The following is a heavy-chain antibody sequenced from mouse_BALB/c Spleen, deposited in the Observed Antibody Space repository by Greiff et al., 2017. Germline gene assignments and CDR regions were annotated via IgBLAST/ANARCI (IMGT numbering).Heavy chain of an antibody. CDR2: ISYSGST. CDR3: ARSGAY. J-gene: IGHJ3*01. V-gene: IGHV3-2*02. D-gene: IGHD3-1*01. CDR1: GYSITSDYA. Sequence: EVKLQESGPGLVKPSQSLSLTCTVTGYSITSDYAWNWIRQFPGNQLEWMGYISYSGSTSYNPSLKSRISITRDTSKNQFFLQLNSVTTEDTATYYCARSGAYWGQGTLVTVSA.